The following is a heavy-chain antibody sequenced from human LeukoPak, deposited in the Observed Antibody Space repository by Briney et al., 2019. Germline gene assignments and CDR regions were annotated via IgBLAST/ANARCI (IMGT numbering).Heavy chain of an antibody. Sequence: PSETLSLTCTVSGGSISSYYWSWIRQPPGKGLEWIGYIYYSGSTNYNPSLKSRVTISVDTSKNQFSLKLSSVTAADTAVYYCASGITMARGPTPFDPWGQGTLVTVSS. CDR2: IYYSGST. V-gene: IGHV4-59*01. D-gene: IGHD3-10*01. CDR1: GGSISSYY. CDR3: ASGITMARGPTPFDP. J-gene: IGHJ5*02.